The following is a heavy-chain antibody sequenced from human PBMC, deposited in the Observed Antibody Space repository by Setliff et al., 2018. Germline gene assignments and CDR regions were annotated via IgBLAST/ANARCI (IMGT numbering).Heavy chain of an antibody. CDR1: GASISTTYYY. V-gene: IGHV4-39*01. Sequence: PSETLSLTCSVSGASISTTYYYWDWIRQSPEKGLEWIGTIYQNGITYYNPSVKSRVTISVDKSKNQFSLSLRSVTAADTAVYYCARAADSYGPPRSYMDVWGKGTTVTVS. J-gene: IGHJ6*03. CDR2: IYQNGIT. CDR3: ARAADSYGPPRSYMDV. D-gene: IGHD5-18*01.